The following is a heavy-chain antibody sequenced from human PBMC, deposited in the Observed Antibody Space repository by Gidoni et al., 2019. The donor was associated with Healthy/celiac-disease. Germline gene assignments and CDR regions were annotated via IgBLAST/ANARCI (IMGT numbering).Heavy chain of an antibody. J-gene: IGHJ4*02. D-gene: IGHD1-26*01. V-gene: IGHV3-33*01. Sequence: QVQLVESGGGVVPPGRSLRLSCAASGFTFSSYGLHLVRQAPGKGLGVVAVLWYDGRKKFFVGPGEGPFPLPRDKSKNTLYLQMNNLRAEDTGVVYCWGDLGGGELLLGGDYWGQGTLVTVSS. CDR2: LWYDGRKK. CDR3: WGDLGGGELLLGGDY. CDR1: GFTFSSYG.